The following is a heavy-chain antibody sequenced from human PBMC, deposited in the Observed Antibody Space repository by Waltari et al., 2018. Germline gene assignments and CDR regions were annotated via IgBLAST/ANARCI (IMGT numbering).Heavy chain of an antibody. CDR2: IKSKKNGETT. Sequence: EVQLVESGGGLVKPGESLRRSCAASGFTFKHASLRLVRQAPGKGVEWVARIKSKKNGETTDYAAPMKGRFTISRDDSKDTLYLQMNGLKTEDTAVYYCNTDPGSGTYFPGYGMDVWGQGTTVSVFS. D-gene: IGHD3-10*01. CDR1: GFTFKHAS. J-gene: IGHJ6*02. V-gene: IGHV3-15*01. CDR3: NTDPGSGTYFPGYGMDV.